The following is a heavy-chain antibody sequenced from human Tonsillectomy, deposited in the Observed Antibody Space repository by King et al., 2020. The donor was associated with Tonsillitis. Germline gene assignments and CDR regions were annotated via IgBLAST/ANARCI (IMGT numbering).Heavy chain of an antibody. D-gene: IGHD6-19*01. J-gene: IGHJ4*02. Sequence: VQLVESGAEVKKPGASVKVSCKASGYTFTSYYMHWVRQAPGQGLEWMGIINPSGGSTSYAQKFQGRVTMTRETSTSTVYMELSSLRSEDTAVYYCARDLGRAVADYWGQGTLVTVSS. V-gene: IGHV1-46*03. CDR3: ARDLGRAVADY. CDR1: GYTFTSYY. CDR2: INPSGGST.